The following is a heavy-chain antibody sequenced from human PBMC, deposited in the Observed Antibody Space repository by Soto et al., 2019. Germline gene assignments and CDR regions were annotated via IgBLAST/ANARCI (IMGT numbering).Heavy chain of an antibody. CDR1: GFTFSSYA. Sequence: VQLLESGGGLVQPGGSLRLSCVASGFTFSSYAMNWVRQAPGKGLEWVSAISTSGGNTYYADSVKGRFTISRDNSKNTLYLQMNSLRAEDTAVYYCAKRPIFGVVIITIYNGMDFWGQGTTVTVSS. D-gene: IGHD3-3*01. CDR3: AKRPIFGVVIITIYNGMDF. J-gene: IGHJ6*02. CDR2: ISTSGGNT. V-gene: IGHV3-23*01.